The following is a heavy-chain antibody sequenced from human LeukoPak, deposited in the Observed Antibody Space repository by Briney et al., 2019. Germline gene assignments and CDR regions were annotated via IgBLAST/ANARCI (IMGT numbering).Heavy chain of an antibody. CDR2: ISTYNGNT. D-gene: IGHD1-26*01. Sequence: ASVKVSCKASGYTFTNYGISWVRQAPGQGLEWMGWISTYNGNTNYVQKLQGRVTMTTDTSTSTAYMELRSLRSDDTAVYYCARDIKRSRARWENLGFDPWGQGTLVTVSS. V-gene: IGHV1-18*01. CDR1: GYTFTNYG. J-gene: IGHJ5*02. CDR3: ARDIKRSRARWENLGFDP.